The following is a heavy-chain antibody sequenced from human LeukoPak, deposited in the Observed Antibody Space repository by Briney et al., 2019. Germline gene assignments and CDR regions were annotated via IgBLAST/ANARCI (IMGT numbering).Heavy chain of an antibody. Sequence: PGGSLRLSCAASGFSFSSYAMSWVRQAPGKGLEWVSAISGSGGSTYYADSVKGRFTISRDNSKNTLYLQMNSLRAEDTAVYYCARFQFGELREFDPWGQGTLVTVSS. CDR2: ISGSGGST. D-gene: IGHD3-10*01. CDR3: ARFQFGELREFDP. CDR1: GFSFSSYA. J-gene: IGHJ5*02. V-gene: IGHV3-23*01.